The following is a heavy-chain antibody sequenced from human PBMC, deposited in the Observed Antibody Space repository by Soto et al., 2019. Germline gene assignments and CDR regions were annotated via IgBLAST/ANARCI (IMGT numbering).Heavy chain of an antibody. Sequence: PSETLSLTCTVSGGSISSYYWSWIRQPPGKGLEWIGYIYYSGSTNYNPSLKSRVTISVDTSKNQFSLKLSSVTAADTAVYYCARSISGPYYFDYWGQGTLVTVS. CDR2: IYYSGST. CDR3: ARSISGPYYFDY. J-gene: IGHJ4*02. CDR1: GGSISSYY. D-gene: IGHD3-9*01. V-gene: IGHV4-59*01.